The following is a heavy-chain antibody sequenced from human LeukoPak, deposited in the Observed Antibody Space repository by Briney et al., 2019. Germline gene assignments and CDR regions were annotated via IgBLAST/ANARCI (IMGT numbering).Heavy chain of an antibody. J-gene: IGHJ5*02. CDR1: GGSISSGGYY. CDR2: IYYSGST. D-gene: IGHD2-21*01. Sequence: PSETLSLTCTVSGGSISSGGYYWSWIRQHPGKGLEWIGYIYYSGSTYYNPSLKSRVTISVDTSKNQFSLKLNSVTAADTAVYYCAKWHIENLVRWFDPWGQGTLVTVSS. CDR3: AKWHIENLVRWFDP. V-gene: IGHV4-31*03.